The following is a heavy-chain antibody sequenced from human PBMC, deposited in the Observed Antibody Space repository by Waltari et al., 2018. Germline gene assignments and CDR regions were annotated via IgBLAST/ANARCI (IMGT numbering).Heavy chain of an antibody. Sequence: QVQLQQWGAGLLKPSETLSLSCDVSGGSLSGFHWTWIRQTPGKGLEWIGDVTLSGNTNCHPSLKGRITVSLDTSRRQLSLRGTAMAAADTGVYFCARSVAGVGMEYWGQGTPGHRLL. CDR1: GGSLSGFH. CDR2: VTLSGNT. J-gene: IGHJ4*02. CDR3: ARSVAGVGMEY. V-gene: IGHV4-34*02. D-gene: IGHD6-19*01.